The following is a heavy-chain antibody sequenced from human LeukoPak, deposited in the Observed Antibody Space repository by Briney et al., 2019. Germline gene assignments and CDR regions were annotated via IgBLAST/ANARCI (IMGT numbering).Heavy chain of an antibody. CDR2: IYYSGST. J-gene: IGHJ4*02. Sequence: SETLSLTCTVSGGSISNYYWSWIRQPPGKGLEWIGNIYYSGSTNYNPSLKSRVTISIDTSKRQFSLKLTSVIAADTAVYYCARGDVIVHYFDYWGQGTRVTVSS. V-gene: IGHV4-59*12. CDR1: GGSISNYY. CDR3: ARGDVIVHYFDY. D-gene: IGHD3-22*01.